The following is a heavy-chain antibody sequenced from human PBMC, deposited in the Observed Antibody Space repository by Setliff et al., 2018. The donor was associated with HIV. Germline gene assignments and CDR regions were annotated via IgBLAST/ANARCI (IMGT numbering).Heavy chain of an antibody. V-gene: IGHV3-53*01. CDR1: GSTVSSNY. CDR3: ARDGSRGGLPFYGMDV. J-gene: IGHJ6*02. CDR2: FYSGGRT. D-gene: IGHD3-16*01. Sequence: GGSLRLSCAASGSTVSSNYMSWVRQAPGKGLEWVSVFYSGGRTYYANSVKGRFTISRDNSKNAVYLQMNSLGAEDTAVYYCARDGSRGGLPFYGMDVWGQGTTVTVSS.